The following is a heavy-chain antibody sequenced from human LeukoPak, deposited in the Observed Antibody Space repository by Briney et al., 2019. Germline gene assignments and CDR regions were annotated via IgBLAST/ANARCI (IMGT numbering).Heavy chain of an antibody. D-gene: IGHD1-26*01. Sequence: GGSLRLSCAASRFSFSTYWMTWVRQAPGKGLEWVSYISSSGSTIYYADSVKGRFTISRDNAKNSLYLQMNSLRAEDTAVYYCARVLVGATDYFDYWGQGTLVTVSS. J-gene: IGHJ4*02. V-gene: IGHV3-48*04. CDR3: ARVLVGATDYFDY. CDR1: RFSFSTYW. CDR2: ISSSGSTI.